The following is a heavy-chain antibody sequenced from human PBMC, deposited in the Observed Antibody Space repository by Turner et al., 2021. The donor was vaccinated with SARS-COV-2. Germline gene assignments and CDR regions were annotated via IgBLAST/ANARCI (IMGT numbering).Heavy chain of an antibody. CDR3: ARGDSSSWLTY. J-gene: IGHJ4*02. V-gene: IGHV3-66*01. D-gene: IGHD6-13*01. CDR2: IYSGGTT. Sequence: EVQLVESGGGLVRPGGSLGPPWAASGFTVSSNYMSWVRQAPGKGLEWVSIIYSGGTTYYADSVKGRFTISRDNSKNTLYLQMNSLSAEDTAVYYCARGDSSSWLTYWGQGTLVTVSS. CDR1: GFTVSSNY.